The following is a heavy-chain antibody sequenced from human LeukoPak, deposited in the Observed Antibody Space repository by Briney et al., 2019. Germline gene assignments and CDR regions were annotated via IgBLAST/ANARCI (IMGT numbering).Heavy chain of an antibody. CDR3: AKLSVFGVVIHFDY. J-gene: IGHJ4*02. Sequence: PGGSLRLSCAASGFTFSSYAMSWVRQAPGKGLEWVSAISGSGGSTYYADSVKGRFTISRDNSKNTLYLQMNSLRAEDTAVYYYAKLSVFGVVIHFDYWGQGTLVTVSS. V-gene: IGHV3-23*01. D-gene: IGHD3-3*01. CDR2: ISGSGGST. CDR1: GFTFSSYA.